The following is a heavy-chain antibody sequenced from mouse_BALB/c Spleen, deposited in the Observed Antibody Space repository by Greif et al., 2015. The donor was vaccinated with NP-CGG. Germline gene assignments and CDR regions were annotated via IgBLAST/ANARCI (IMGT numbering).Heavy chain of an antibody. J-gene: IGHJ3*01. CDR1: GYTFTSYW. CDR2: IFPGTGTT. V-gene: IGHV1S132*01. Sequence: VQLQQSGAELVKPGASVKLSCKTSGYTFTSYWIQWVKQRPGQGLGWIGEIFPGTGTTYYNEKFKGKATLTIDTSSSTAYMQLSSLTSEDSAVYFCARRDRYDGTLAYWGQGTLVTVSA. D-gene: IGHD2-14*01. CDR3: ARRDRYDGTLAY.